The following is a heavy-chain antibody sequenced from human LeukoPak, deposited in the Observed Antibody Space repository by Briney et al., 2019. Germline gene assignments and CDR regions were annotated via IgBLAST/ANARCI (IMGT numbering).Heavy chain of an antibody. V-gene: IGHV1-2*02. J-gene: IGHJ4*02. CDR3: ARVSARENTGDY. D-gene: IGHD3-10*01. CDR1: GYTFTGYY. Sequence: ASVKVSCKASGYTFTGYYMHWVRQAPGQGLEWMGWINPNSGGTNYAQKFQGRVTMTRDTSISTAYMELSRLRSDDTAVYYCARVSARENTGDYWGQGTLVTVSS. CDR2: INPNSGGT.